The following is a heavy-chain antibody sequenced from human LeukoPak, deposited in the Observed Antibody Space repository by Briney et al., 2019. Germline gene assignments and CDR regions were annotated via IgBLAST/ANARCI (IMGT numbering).Heavy chain of an antibody. J-gene: IGHJ4*02. D-gene: IGHD5-24*01. CDR1: GGSFSGYY. CDR3: ARLWSGYNFDY. V-gene: IGHV4-34*01. Sequence: PSETLSLTCAVYGGSFSGYYWSWIRQPPGKGLEWIGEINHSGSTNYNPSLKSRVTISVDTFKNQFSLKLNSVTAADTAVYYCARLWSGYNFDYWGQGTLVTVSS. CDR2: INHSGST.